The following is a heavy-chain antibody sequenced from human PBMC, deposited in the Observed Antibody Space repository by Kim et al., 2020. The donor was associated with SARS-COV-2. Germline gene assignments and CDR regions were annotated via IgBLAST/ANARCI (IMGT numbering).Heavy chain of an antibody. CDR3: ARGLRIAAAGRGYYYYGMDV. J-gene: IGHJ6*02. CDR2: INAGNGNT. D-gene: IGHD6-13*01. Sequence: ASVKVSCKASGYTFTSYAMHWVRQAPGQRLEWMGWINAGNGNTKYSQKFQGRVTITRDTSASTAYMELSSLRSEDTAVYYCARGLRIAAAGRGYYYYGMDVWGQGTTVTVSS. V-gene: IGHV1-3*01. CDR1: GYTFTSYA.